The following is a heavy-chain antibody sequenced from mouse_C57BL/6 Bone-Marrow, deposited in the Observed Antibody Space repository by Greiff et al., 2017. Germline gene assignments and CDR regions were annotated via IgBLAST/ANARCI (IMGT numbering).Heavy chain of an antibody. CDR3: AMCYSSSYWYFDV. Sequence: VQLQQSGAELVRPGTSVKVSCTASGYAFTNYLIEWVKQRPGQGLEWIGLINPGRGGTNYTAKFKGQATLTADKSSSTAYMQLSSLTSENSAVYCCAMCYSSSYWYFDVWGTGTTVTVSS. J-gene: IGHJ1*03. D-gene: IGHD1-1*01. V-gene: IGHV1-54*01. CDR1: GYAFTNYL. CDR2: INPGRGGT.